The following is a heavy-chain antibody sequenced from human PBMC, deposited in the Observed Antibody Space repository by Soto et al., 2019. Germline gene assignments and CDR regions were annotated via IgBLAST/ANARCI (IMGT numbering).Heavy chain of an antibody. J-gene: IGHJ4*02. V-gene: IGHV4-39*01. D-gene: IGHD3-10*01. CDR3: ARHTPWGSGSYYFDY. CDR1: GGSISSSSYY. CDR2: IYYSGST. Sequence: SETLSLTCTVSGGSISSSSYYWGWIRQPPGKGLEWIGSIYYSGSTYYNPSLKSRVTISVDTSKNQFSLKLSSVTAADTAVYYCARHTPWGSGSYYFDYWGQGTLVTVSS.